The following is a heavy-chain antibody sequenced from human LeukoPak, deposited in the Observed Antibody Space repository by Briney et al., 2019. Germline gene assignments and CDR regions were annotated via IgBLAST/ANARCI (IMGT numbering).Heavy chain of an antibody. J-gene: IGHJ3*02. D-gene: IGHD3-22*01. V-gene: IGHV4-59*04. CDR3: ARPSPYYYDSSGYAFDI. CDR1: GGSISSYY. CDR2: IYYSGST. Sequence: EPSETLSLTCTVSGGSISSYYWSWTRQPPGKGLEWIGYIYYSGSTYYNPSLKSRVTISVDTSKNQFSLKLSSVTAADTAVYYCARPSPYYYDSSGYAFDIWGQGTMVTVSS.